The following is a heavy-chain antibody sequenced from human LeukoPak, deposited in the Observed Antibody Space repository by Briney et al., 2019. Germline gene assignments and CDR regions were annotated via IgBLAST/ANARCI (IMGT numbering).Heavy chain of an antibody. J-gene: IGHJ6*03. CDR2: IHYSGST. D-gene: IGHD3-10*01. Sequence: PSETLSLTCTVSGGSINSYYWSWIRQPPGKGLQWIGCIHYSGSTNYNPSLKSRVTISVDTSKNQFSLELSSVTAADTAVYYCARTTMVRGTYYMDVWGKGTTVTVSS. CDR3: ARTTMVRGTYYMDV. CDR1: GGSINSYY. V-gene: IGHV4-59*01.